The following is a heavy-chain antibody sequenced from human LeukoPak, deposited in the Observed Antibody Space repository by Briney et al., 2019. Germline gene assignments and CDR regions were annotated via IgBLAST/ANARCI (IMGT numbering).Heavy chain of an antibody. CDR2: VYTGGST. D-gene: IGHD6-19*01. V-gene: IGHV4-4*07. J-gene: IGHJ4*02. CDR1: GGSISSYY. CDR3: ARGGYSSGWWDY. Sequence: AETLSLTCTVSGGSISSYYGSWLRQSAGKGLGWSGRVYTGGSTNYNPNHKKRVTMSVVTTNNQYSLKLSYVNAADTAVYYCARGGYSSGWWDYWGQGTLVTVSS.